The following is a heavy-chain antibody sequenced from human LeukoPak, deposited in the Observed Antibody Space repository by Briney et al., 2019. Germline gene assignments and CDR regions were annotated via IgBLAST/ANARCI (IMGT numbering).Heavy chain of an antibody. CDR1: GYTFTSYY. Sequence: SVKVSCKASGYTFTSYYMHWVRQAPGQGLEWMGRIIPIFGTANYAQKFQGRVTITADESTSTAYMELSSLRSEDTAVYYCARDRMVGATNFDYWGQGTLVTVSS. D-gene: IGHD1-26*01. CDR2: IIPIFGTA. V-gene: IGHV1-69*13. CDR3: ARDRMVGATNFDY. J-gene: IGHJ4*02.